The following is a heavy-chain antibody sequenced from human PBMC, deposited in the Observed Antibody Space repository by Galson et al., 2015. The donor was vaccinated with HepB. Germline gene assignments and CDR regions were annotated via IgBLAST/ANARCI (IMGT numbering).Heavy chain of an antibody. V-gene: IGHV3-23*01. D-gene: IGHD4-17*01. Sequence: SLRLSCAASGFAFASYAMSWVRQAPGKGLEWVSVISDSGENTFYADSVKGRFTLSRDNSRNTLYLQMNSLRVEDTAIYYCAKRYGYSFDYWGQGTLVTVSS. CDR3: AKRYGYSFDY. CDR1: GFAFASYA. J-gene: IGHJ4*02. CDR2: ISDSGENT.